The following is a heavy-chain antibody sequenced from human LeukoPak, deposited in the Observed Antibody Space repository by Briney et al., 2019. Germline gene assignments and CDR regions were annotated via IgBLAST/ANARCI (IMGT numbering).Heavy chain of an antibody. J-gene: IGHJ5*02. D-gene: IGHD2-2*02. CDR3: ARGCSSTSCYTAPLYNWFDP. Sequence: GASVKVSCKASGGTFSSYAISWVRQAPGQGLEWMGRIIPIFGAANYARKFQGRVTITADESTSTAYMELSSLRSEDTAVYYCARGCSSTSCYTAPLYNWFDPWGQGTLVTVSS. V-gene: IGHV1-69*13. CDR2: IIPIFGAA. CDR1: GGTFSSYA.